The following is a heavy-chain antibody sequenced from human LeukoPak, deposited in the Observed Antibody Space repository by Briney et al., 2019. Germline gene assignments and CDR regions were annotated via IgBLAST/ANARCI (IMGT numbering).Heavy chain of an antibody. CDR2: ISGSGENT. CDR1: GFTFSSYA. J-gene: IGHJ4*02. V-gene: IGHV3-23*01. D-gene: IGHD3-16*02. Sequence: PGGSLTLSCAASGFTFSSYAMSRVRQAPGKGLEWVSAISGSGENTNYADSVKGRFTMSRDNSRNMLYLQMNSLRDEDTAKYYCARTVSRSYSYQGGDYWGQGTLVTVSS. CDR3: ARTVSRSYSYQGGDY.